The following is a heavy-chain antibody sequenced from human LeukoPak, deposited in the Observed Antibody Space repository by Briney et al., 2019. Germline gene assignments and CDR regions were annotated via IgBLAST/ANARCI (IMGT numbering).Heavy chain of an antibody. Sequence: ASVKVSCKASGYTFTSYYMYWVRQAPGQGLEWMGIINPSGGSTSYAQKFQGRVTMTRDTSTSTVYMELSSLRSADTAVYYCARAYGKTRRASFDXXXQXTXXXVXS. CDR3: ARAYGKTRRASFDX. V-gene: IGHV1-46*01. CDR2: INPSGGST. CDR1: GYTFTSYY. D-gene: IGHD4-17*01. J-gene: IGHJ3*01.